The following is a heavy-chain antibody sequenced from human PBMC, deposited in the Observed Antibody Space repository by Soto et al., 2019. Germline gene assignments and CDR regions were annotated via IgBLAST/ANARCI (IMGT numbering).Heavy chain of an antibody. J-gene: IGHJ4*02. D-gene: IGHD6-19*01. Sequence: GVSMRLSCAAAGFNFISYVRNWVRQTPGKGLEWVSSISSSSSYIYYADSVKGRFTISRDNAKNSLYLQMNSLRAEDTAVYYCARDIQWLVGVYYFDYWGQGTLVTVSS. CDR2: ISSSSSYI. CDR3: ARDIQWLVGVYYFDY. V-gene: IGHV3-21*01. CDR1: GFNFISYV.